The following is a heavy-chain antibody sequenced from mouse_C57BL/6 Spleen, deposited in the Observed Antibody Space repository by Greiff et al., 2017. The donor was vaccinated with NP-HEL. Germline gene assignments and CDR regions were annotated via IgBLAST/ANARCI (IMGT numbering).Heavy chain of an antibody. CDR1: GFTFSDYG. D-gene: IGHD1-1*01. J-gene: IGHJ1*03. V-gene: IGHV5-15*01. CDR2: LSNLAYSI. Sequence: EVQLVESGGGLVQPGGSLKLSCAASGFTFSDYGMAWVRQAPRKGPEWVAFLSNLAYSIYYADTVTGRFTISRENAKNTLYLEMSSLRSEDTAMYYCARNPITTVVAHWYFDVWGTGTTVTVSS. CDR3: ARNPITTVVAHWYFDV.